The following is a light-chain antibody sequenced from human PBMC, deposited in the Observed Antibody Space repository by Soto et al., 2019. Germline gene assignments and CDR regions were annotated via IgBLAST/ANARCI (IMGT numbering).Light chain of an antibody. J-gene: IGLJ3*02. CDR2: DNH. CDR3: ATWDGSLSVVL. Sequence: QSVLTQPPSVSAAPGQRVTISCSGNSYNIGDNFVSWYQQPPETAPKLLIYDNHKRPSGIPDRFSGSKSGTSATLGITGLQTGDEADYYCATWDGSLSVVLFGGGTKLTVL. CDR1: SYNIGDNF. V-gene: IGLV1-51*01.